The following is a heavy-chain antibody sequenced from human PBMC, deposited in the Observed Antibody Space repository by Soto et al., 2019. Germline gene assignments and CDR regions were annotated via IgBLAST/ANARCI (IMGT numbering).Heavy chain of an antibody. D-gene: IGHD6-6*01. CDR2: IWYDGSNK. CDR1: GFTFSSYG. CDR3: ARDLEYSSSSPLNDAFDI. Sequence: QVQLVESGGGVVQPGRSLRLSCAASGFTFSSYGMHWVRQAPGKGLEWVAFIWYDGSNKYYADSLKGRFTISRDNSKNTLYLQMNSLRAEDTAVYYCARDLEYSSSSPLNDAFDIWGQGTMVTVSS. V-gene: IGHV3-33*01. J-gene: IGHJ3*02.